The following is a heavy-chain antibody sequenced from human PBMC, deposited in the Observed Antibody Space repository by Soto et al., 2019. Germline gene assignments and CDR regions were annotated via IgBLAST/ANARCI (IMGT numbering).Heavy chain of an antibody. D-gene: IGHD1-1*01. V-gene: IGHV3-23*01. CDR3: ARDLQAGTDNVNWFAP. J-gene: IGHJ5*02. CDR1: GFTFSSHA. Sequence: PGGSLRLSCAASGFTFSSHAMTWVRRAPGKGLEWVSSIYGDGGSAFYADSVKGRFTVSRDNSKNTVYLQMSSLRAEDTAVYYCARDLQAGTDNVNWFAPWGQGTLVTVSS. CDR2: IYGDGGSA.